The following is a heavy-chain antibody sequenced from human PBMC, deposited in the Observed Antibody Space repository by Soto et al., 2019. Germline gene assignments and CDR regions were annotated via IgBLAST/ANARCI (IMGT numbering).Heavy chain of an antibody. CDR1: GVSISNNY. J-gene: IGHJ4*02. Sequence: QVQLQESGPGLVKPSETLSLTCTVSGVSISNNYWSWIRQPPGKGLEWIGYIYYNGNTNYSPSLKSRVTMSVDTYRNQISLKLTTVTAADTAVYYCTRANWYSEYWGQGTLVTVSS. CDR2: IYYNGNT. V-gene: IGHV4-59*01. D-gene: IGHD7-27*01. CDR3: TRANWYSEY.